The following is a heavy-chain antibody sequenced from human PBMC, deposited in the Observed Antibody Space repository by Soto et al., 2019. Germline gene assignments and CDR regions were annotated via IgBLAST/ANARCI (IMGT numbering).Heavy chain of an antibody. CDR2: ISYDGNKK. CDR1: GFTFRNYA. Sequence: PGGSLRLSCAASGFTFRNYAMHWVRQAPGKGLEWVAAISYDGNKKFYTDSVKGRFTISRDNSKNTLYLQMNSLRPEDTAVYSCASLLGPIRLWSPTPPVSDDWGQGTLVTVSS. V-gene: IGHV3-30-3*01. J-gene: IGHJ4*02. D-gene: IGHD3-10*01. CDR3: ASLLGPIRLWSPTPPVSDD.